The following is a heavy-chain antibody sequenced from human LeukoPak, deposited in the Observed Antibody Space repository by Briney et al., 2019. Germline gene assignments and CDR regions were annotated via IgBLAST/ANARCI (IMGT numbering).Heavy chain of an antibody. CDR1: GFTFSGSA. D-gene: IGHD5-18*01. Sequence: GGSLRLSCAASGFTFSGSAIHWVRQAPGKGLEWVSVISGGGVTTYYADSVKGRFTISRDNSKNTVSLQMNSLRAEDTAVYYCAKTNTAMVPFDYWGQGTLVTVSS. V-gene: IGHV3-23*01. J-gene: IGHJ4*02. CDR3: AKTNTAMVPFDY. CDR2: ISGGGVTT.